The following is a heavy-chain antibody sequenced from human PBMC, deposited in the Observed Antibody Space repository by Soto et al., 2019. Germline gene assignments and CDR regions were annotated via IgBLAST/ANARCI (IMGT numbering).Heavy chain of an antibody. CDR1: GGTFSSYA. D-gene: IGHD4-4*01. CDR2: IIPIFGTA. Sequence: GASVKVSRKASGGTFSSYAISWVRQAPGQGLEWMGGIIPIFGTANYAQKFQGRVTITADESTSTAYMELSSLRSEDTAVYYCACDSNPPGWFDPWGQGTLVTVSS. V-gene: IGHV1-69*13. CDR3: ACDSNPPGWFDP. J-gene: IGHJ5*02.